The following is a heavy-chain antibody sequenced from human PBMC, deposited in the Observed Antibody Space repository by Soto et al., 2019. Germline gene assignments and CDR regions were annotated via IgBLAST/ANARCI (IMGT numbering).Heavy chain of an antibody. CDR3: ARTPRVRGVFPGWFDP. Sequence: SETLSLTCTVSGGSISSSDFYWGWLRQTPGKGLEWIGSIYYSGSTYYNPSLKSRVTISVDTSKNQFSLKLSSVTAADTAVYYCARTPRVRGVFPGWFDPWGQGTLVTVSS. CDR1: GGSISSSDFY. D-gene: IGHD3-10*01. J-gene: IGHJ5*02. CDR2: IYYSGST. V-gene: IGHV4-39*01.